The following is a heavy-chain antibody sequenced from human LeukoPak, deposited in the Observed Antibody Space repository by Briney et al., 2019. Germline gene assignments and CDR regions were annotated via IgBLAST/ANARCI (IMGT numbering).Heavy chain of an antibody. Sequence: PGGSLRLSCAASGFTFSSNVMIWVRQAPGKGLEWVSSIPASGGSTYYADSVKGRFTISRDNSKNTLYLQMNSLRAEDTAVYYCARALQQWLPGYDYWGQGTLVTVSS. CDR2: IPASGGST. V-gene: IGHV3-23*01. CDR3: ARALQQWLPGYDY. D-gene: IGHD6-19*01. CDR1: GFTFSSNV. J-gene: IGHJ4*02.